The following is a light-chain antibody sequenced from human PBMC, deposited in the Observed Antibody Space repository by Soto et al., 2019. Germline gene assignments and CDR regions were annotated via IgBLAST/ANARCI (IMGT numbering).Light chain of an antibody. CDR1: TGTVTSGHY. CDR2: DTS. V-gene: IGLV7-46*01. CDR3: LLSYIGVRV. J-gene: IGLJ3*02. Sequence: QAVVTQEPSLTVSPGGTVALTCASSTGTVTSGHYPYWFQQRPGQALRTLIYDTSSKHSSTPARFSGSLLGGKAALTLSGAQPEYEADYYGLLSYIGVRVFGGGTKLTVL.